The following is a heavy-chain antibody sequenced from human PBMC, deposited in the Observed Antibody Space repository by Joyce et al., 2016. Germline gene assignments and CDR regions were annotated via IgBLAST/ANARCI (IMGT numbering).Heavy chain of an antibody. V-gene: IGHV3-30*04. CDR1: GFSFNDYS. D-gene: IGHD3-16*01. CDR3: CGVWDTPLES. Sequence: QAQLVESGGGLVQPGTSLRLSCAASGFSFNDYSMHWVRQAPGKGLEWVAFISYDGTTRHYADSVEGRFTISRDNFNKMLYLEMTSLRPDDTAFYYCCGVWDTPLESWGQGTLVTVSS. CDR2: ISYDGTTR. J-gene: IGHJ4*02.